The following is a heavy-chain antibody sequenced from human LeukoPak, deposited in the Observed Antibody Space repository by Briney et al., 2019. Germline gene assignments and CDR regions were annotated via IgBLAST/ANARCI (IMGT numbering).Heavy chain of an antibody. V-gene: IGHV4-59*01. CDR2: IYYSGST. J-gene: IGHJ5*02. Sequence: SETLSLTCSVSGGSISSYYWSWIRQPPGKGLEWIGNIYYSGSTNYNPSLKSRVTISVDTSKNQFSLKLSSVTAADTAVYYCARHLSSSGWFDPWGQGTLVTVSS. CDR1: GGSISSYY. CDR3: ARHLSSSGWFDP. D-gene: IGHD6-13*01.